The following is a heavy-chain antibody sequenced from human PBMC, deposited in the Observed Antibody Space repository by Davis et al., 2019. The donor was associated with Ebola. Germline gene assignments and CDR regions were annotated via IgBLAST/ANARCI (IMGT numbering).Heavy chain of an antibody. V-gene: IGHV1-69*13. Sequence: SVKVSCKPSGFTFTDYFLHWVRQAPGLGLEWMGGIIPVFGITRYAPRFQGRASITADESTSTFFMEMSSLRYEDTAVYYCTKSPLFDYWGQGILVTVSS. CDR2: IIPVFGIT. CDR1: GFTFTDYF. J-gene: IGHJ4*02. CDR3: TKSPLFDY.